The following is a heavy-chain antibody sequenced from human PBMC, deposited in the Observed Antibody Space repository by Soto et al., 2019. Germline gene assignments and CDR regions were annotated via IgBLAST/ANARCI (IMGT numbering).Heavy chain of an antibody. Sequence: ASVKVSCKASGYTFTSYYMHWVRQAPGQGLEWMGIINPSGGSTSYAQKFQGRVTMTRDTSTSTVYMELSSLRSEDTAVYYCARVRAGLSTILGTVNPSGMDVWGKGTTVTVSS. CDR2: INPSGGST. D-gene: IGHD3-3*01. J-gene: IGHJ6*04. V-gene: IGHV1-46*03. CDR3: ARVRAGLSTILGTVNPSGMDV. CDR1: GYTFTSYY.